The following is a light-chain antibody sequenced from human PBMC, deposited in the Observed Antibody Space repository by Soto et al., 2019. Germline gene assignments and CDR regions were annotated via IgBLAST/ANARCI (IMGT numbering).Light chain of an antibody. CDR2: ATS. CDR1: QDIRTE. V-gene: IGKV1-6*01. CDR3: LQDYSYPRT. J-gene: IGKJ1*01. Sequence: AIQMTQSPSSLSASVGDRVTITCRASQDIRTELGWYQQKPGNAPKLLIYATSILQSGVPSRFGGIGSGTDFTLTISRQQAEDFATYYLLQDYSYPRTFGQGTKVDIK.